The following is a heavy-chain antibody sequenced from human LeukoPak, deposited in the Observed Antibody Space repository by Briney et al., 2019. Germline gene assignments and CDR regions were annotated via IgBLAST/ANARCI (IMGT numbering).Heavy chain of an antibody. CDR1: GYTFTSYG. V-gene: IGHV1-18*01. CDR2: ISAYNGNT. CDR3: ARVPPIGYCSGGSCKNFDY. J-gene: IGHJ4*02. Sequence: GAPVKVSCKASGYTFTSYGISWVRQAPGQGLEWMGWISAYNGNTNYAQKLQGRVTMTTDTSTSTAYMELRSLRSDDTAVYYCARVPPIGYCSGGSCKNFDYGGQGTLVTVSS. D-gene: IGHD2-15*01.